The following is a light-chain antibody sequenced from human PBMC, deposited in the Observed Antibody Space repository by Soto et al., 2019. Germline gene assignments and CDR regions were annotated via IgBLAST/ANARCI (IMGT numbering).Light chain of an antibody. Sequence: QSALTQPPSVSGAPGQTVTISCTGSSTNIGADYDVHWFQQLPGAAPKLLIYGNKYRPSGVPDRFSGSKSGASASLAITGLQAEDDADYYCRSYDVSLHWVFGGGTKVTVL. V-gene: IGLV1-40*01. J-gene: IGLJ3*02. CDR1: STNIGADYD. CDR3: RSYDVSLHWV. CDR2: GNK.